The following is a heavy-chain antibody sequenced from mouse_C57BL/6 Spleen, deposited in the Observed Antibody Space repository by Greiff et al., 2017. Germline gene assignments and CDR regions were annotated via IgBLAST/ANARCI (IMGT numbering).Heavy chain of an antibody. Sequence: VQLKESGAELVRPGASVKLSCTASGFNIKDDYMHWVKQRPEQGLEWIGWIDPENGDTEYASKFQGKATITADPSSNTAYLQRSSLTSEDTAVYYCTTSYAMDYWGQGTSVTVSS. J-gene: IGHJ4*01. V-gene: IGHV14-4*01. CDR3: TTSYAMDY. CDR1: GFNIKDDY. CDR2: IDPENGDT.